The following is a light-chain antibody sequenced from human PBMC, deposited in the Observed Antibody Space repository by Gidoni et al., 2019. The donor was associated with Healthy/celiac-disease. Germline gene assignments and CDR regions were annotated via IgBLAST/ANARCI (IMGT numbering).Light chain of an antibody. CDR2: WAS. CDR3: QQYYSTPPWT. V-gene: IGKV4-1*01. J-gene: IGKJ1*01. CDR1: QSVLYSSNNKNY. Sequence: DIVMTQSPDSLAVSLGERAPINCKSSQSVLYSSNNKNYLAWYQQKPGQPPKLLIYWASPRGSGVPDRFSGSGSGTDFTLTISSLQAEDVAVYYCQQYYSTPPWTFGQGTKVEIK.